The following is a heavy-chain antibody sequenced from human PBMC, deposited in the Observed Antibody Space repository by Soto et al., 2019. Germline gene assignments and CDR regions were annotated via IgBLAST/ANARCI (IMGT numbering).Heavy chain of an antibody. Sequence: QVQLQESGPGLVKPSETLSLTCTVSGGSITRNYWTRIRQSAGKGLEWIGRISAGGSTNYSPSLESRVTISVDTSTNQFSLNLNSVTAADTAVYFCARGRPIDYWGQGILVTVSS. V-gene: IGHV4-4*07. J-gene: IGHJ4*02. CDR2: ISAGGST. CDR1: GGSITRNY. CDR3: ARGRPIDY.